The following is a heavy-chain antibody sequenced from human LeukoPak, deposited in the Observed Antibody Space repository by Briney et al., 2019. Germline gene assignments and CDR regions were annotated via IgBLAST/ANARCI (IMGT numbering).Heavy chain of an antibody. J-gene: IGHJ4*02. CDR1: GFTFSSYA. V-gene: IGHV3-23*01. CDR3: AKEFRDIVVVPAASPPFDY. Sequence: GGSLRLSCAASGFTFSSYAMSWVRQAPGKGLEWVSAISGSGGSTYYADSVKGRFTISRDNSKNTPYLQMNSLRAEDTAVYYCAKEFRDIVVVPAASPPFDYWGQGTLVTVSS. CDR2: ISGSGGST. D-gene: IGHD2-2*01.